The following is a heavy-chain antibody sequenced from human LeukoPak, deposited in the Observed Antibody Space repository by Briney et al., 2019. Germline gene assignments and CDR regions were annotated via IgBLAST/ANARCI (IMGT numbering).Heavy chain of an antibody. CDR1: GFTFSDYY. V-gene: IGHV3-11*05. Sequence: GGSLRLSCAASGFTFSDYYMSWIRQAPGKGLEWVSYISSSSSYTNYADSVKGRFTISRDNAKNSLYLQMNSLRAEDTAVYYCARDRDGSNRDYYLDYWGQGTLVTVSS. J-gene: IGHJ4*02. CDR2: ISSSSSYT. CDR3: ARDRDGSNRDYYLDY. D-gene: IGHD5-24*01.